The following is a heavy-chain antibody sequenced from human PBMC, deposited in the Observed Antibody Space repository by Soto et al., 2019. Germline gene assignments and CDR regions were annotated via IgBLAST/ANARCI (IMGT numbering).Heavy chain of an antibody. CDR1: GFTFSSYS. CDR2: ISSSSSYI. CDR3: ARDRPKNYDFWSGYQEGYYYGMDV. V-gene: IGHV3-21*01. D-gene: IGHD3-3*01. J-gene: IGHJ6*02. Sequence: GSLRLSCAASGFTFSSYSMNWVRQAPGKGLEWVSSISSSSSYIYYADSVKGRFTISRDNAKNSLYLQMNSLRAEDTAVYYCARDRPKNYDFWSGYQEGYYYGMDVWGQGTTVTVSS.